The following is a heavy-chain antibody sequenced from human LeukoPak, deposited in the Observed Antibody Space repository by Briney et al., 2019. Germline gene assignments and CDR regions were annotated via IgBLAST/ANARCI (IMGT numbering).Heavy chain of an antibody. J-gene: IGHJ4*02. CDR3: AGAPGPEGFDY. D-gene: IGHD1-14*01. Sequence: PSETLSLTCTVSGGSISGYYWSWIRQPAGKGLEWIGRMYTTGSTLYNPSLKSRVTISVDTSKNQFSLKLSSVTAADTAVYYCAGAPGPEGFDYWGQGTLVTVSS. CDR2: MYTTGST. V-gene: IGHV4-4*07. CDR1: GGSISGYY.